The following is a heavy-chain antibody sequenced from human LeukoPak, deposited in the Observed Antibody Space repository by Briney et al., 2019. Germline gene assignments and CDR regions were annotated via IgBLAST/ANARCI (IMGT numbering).Heavy chain of an antibody. CDR1: GFTFSDYY. J-gene: IGHJ3*02. Sequence: PGGSLRLSCAASGFTFSDYYMSWLPHAPGKGLEWVSYISSSISYTNYADSVKRRFPISRDNAKNSLYLQMNSLRAEDTAVYYCARGEFGDIWGQGTMVTVSS. V-gene: IGHV3-11*06. CDR3: ARGEFGDI. D-gene: IGHD3-16*01. CDR2: ISSSISYT.